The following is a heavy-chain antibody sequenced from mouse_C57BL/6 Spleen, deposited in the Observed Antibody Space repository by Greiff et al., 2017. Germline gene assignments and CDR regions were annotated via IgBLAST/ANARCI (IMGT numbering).Heavy chain of an antibody. CDR1: GYTFTSYW. Sequence: QVQLKQPGAELVKPGASVKMSCKASGYTFTSYWITWVKQRPGQGLEWIGDIYPGSGSTNYNEKFKSKATLTVDTSSSTAYMQLSSLTSEDSAVYYCAAYYYYGSSGYAMDYWGQGTSVTVSS. CDR2: IYPGSGST. D-gene: IGHD1-1*01. V-gene: IGHV1-55*01. CDR3: AAYYYYGSSGYAMDY. J-gene: IGHJ4*01.